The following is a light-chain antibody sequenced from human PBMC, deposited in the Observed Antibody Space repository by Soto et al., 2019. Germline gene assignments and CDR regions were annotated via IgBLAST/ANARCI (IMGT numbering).Light chain of an antibody. CDR1: QSIVTY. J-gene: IGKJ5*01. CDR2: AAS. V-gene: IGKV1-39*01. CDR3: QQANSFPLIT. Sequence: KVTQSPSSLSASVGDRVTITCRASQSIVTYLNWYLQKPGKAPKLLIYAASSLQSGVPSRFSGSGSGTDFTLTISSLQPEDFATYYCQQANSFPLITFGQGTRLEIK.